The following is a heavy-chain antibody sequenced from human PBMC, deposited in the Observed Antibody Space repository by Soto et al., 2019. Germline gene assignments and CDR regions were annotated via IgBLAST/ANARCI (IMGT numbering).Heavy chain of an antibody. CDR1: GGSMSSYY. V-gene: IGHV4-59*01. Sequence: LSLTCTVSGGSMSSYYWSWIRQPPGKGLEWIGYIYYSGSTIYNPSLKSRVTISVDTSKNQFSLKLSSVTAVDTAVYYCARYGSGSSVWFDPWGQGTLVTVSS. CDR2: IYYSGST. CDR3: ARYGSGSSVWFDP. J-gene: IGHJ5*02. D-gene: IGHD3-10*01.